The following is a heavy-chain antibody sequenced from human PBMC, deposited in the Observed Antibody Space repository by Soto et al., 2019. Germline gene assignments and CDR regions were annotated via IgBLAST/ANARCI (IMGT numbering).Heavy chain of an antibody. J-gene: IGHJ5*02. CDR2: INPSGGST. D-gene: IGHD3-3*01. CDR1: GYTFTSYY. V-gene: IGHV1-46*01. CDR3: ARDPSYYDFWSGSADSNWFDP. Sequence: ASVKVSCKASGYTFTSYYMHWVRQAPGQGLEWMGIINPSGGSTSYAQKFQGRVTMTRDTSTSTVYRELSSLRSEDTAVYYCARDPSYYDFWSGSADSNWFDPWGQGTLVTVSS.